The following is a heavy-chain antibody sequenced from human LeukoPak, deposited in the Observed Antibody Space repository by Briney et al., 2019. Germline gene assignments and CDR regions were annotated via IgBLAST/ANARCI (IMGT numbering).Heavy chain of an antibody. Sequence: ASVSVSYRASGYTFTIYGISGVRQAPGQGLEWMGWISAYNGNTNYAQKLQGRVTMTTDTSTSTAYMELRSLRSDDTAVYYCARNIAAAGIMFDPWGQGTLVTVSS. CDR3: ARNIAAAGIMFDP. D-gene: IGHD6-13*01. V-gene: IGHV1-18*01. CDR2: ISAYNGNT. J-gene: IGHJ5*02. CDR1: GYTFTIYG.